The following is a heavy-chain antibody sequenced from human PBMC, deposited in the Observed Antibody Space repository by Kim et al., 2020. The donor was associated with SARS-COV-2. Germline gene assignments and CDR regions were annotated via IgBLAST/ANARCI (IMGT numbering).Heavy chain of an antibody. Sequence: GRFTISRDNAKNTLYLQMNSLRAEDTAVYYCARVLYSSSPGGYYYYGMDVWGQGTTVTVSS. J-gene: IGHJ6*02. CDR3: ARVLYSSSPGGYYYYGMDV. D-gene: IGHD6-13*01. V-gene: IGHV3-74*01.